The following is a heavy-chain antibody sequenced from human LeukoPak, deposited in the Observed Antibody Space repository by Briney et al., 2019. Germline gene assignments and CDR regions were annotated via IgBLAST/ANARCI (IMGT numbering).Heavy chain of an antibody. CDR3: ASASGGYYQYYMDV. J-gene: IGHJ6*03. CDR1: GDSISIYY. Sequence: PSETLSLTCTVSGDSISIYYWTWIRQPPGRGLEYIGYFYYSGTTNYNPSLKSRVTISVDTSKNQLSLKLRSVTAADTAVYYCASASGGYYQYYMDVWGKGTTVTVAS. V-gene: IGHV4-59*01. D-gene: IGHD2-15*01. CDR2: FYYSGTT.